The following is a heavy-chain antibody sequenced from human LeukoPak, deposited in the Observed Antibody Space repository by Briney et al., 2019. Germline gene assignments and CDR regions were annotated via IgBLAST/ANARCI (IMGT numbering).Heavy chain of an antibody. V-gene: IGHV3-30*03. CDR3: ARGFSGSYYGPGY. Sequence: GGSLRLSCAASGFTFSSYGMHWVRQAPGKGLEWVAVISYDGSNKYYANSVKGRFTISRDNSKNTLYLQMGSLRAEDMAVYYCARGFSGSYYGPGYWGQGTLVTVSS. CDR2: ISYDGSNK. J-gene: IGHJ4*02. D-gene: IGHD1-26*01. CDR1: GFTFSSYG.